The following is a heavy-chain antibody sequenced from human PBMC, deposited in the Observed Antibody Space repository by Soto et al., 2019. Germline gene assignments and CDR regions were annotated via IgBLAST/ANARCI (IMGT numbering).Heavy chain of an antibody. CDR3: ARALTYYDFWSGYYATTDYGMDV. Sequence: ASVKVSCKASGYTFTGYYMHWVRQAPGQGLEWMGWINPNSGGTNYAQKFQGWVTMTRDTSISTAYMELSRLRSDDTAVYYCARALTYYDFWSGYYATTDYGMDVWGQGPTVTVSS. CDR1: GYTFTGYY. V-gene: IGHV1-2*04. D-gene: IGHD3-3*01. J-gene: IGHJ6*02. CDR2: INPNSGGT.